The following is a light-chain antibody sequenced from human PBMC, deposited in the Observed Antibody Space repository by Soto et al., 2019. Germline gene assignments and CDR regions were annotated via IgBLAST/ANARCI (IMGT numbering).Light chain of an antibody. J-gene: IGKJ4*01. CDR2: DAS. V-gene: IGKV3-11*01. CDR1: QSVTTY. Sequence: EIVMTQSPGTLSLSPGEGATLSCKASQSVTTYLAWYQQKPGQTPRLLIYDASIRAAGIPGRFSGSGSGTDCTLTISSLEHEDFAVYFCQQRSDWPLTFGGGTKVEIK. CDR3: QQRSDWPLT.